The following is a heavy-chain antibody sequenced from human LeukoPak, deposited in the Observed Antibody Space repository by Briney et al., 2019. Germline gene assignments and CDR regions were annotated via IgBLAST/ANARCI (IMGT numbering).Heavy chain of an antibody. Sequence: GALLILCCAASGFSIRKHPMHWVRQAPGKGLEFVSTISGDGGTTLYASSVKGRFTISRDNSKNMVVLQMGSLRTDDMGVYFCARDCSSGNCRGALDYWGQGALVTVSS. D-gene: IGHD3-22*01. J-gene: IGHJ4*02. CDR1: GFSIRKHP. CDR3: ARDCSSGNCRGALDY. CDR2: ISGDGGTT. V-gene: IGHV3-64*01.